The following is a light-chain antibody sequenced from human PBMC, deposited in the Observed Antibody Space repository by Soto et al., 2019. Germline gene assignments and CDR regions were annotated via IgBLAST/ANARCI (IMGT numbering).Light chain of an antibody. V-gene: IGLV2-14*03. Sequence: QSALTQPASVSASPGQWITISCPGTSSDIGDYNYVSWYQQRPGEAPKLILYEVENRPSGISDRFSGSKSGNTASLTISGLRTEDEADYYCSSYTSTVTLVVFGGGTQLTVL. CDR2: EVE. J-gene: IGLJ2*01. CDR3: SSYTSTVTLVV. CDR1: SSDIGDYNY.